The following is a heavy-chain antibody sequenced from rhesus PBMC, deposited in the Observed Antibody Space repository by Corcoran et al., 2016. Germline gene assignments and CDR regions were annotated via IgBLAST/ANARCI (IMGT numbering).Heavy chain of an antibody. Sequence: QVQLQESGPAVVKPSETLSLTCAVSGGSISSSNWWSWIRQSPGKGLEWIGGIYGSCGSTEYNPSLKSRVTISKDTSKNQFSLKLSSVTAADTAVYYCARAPGMAAATQYWGQGVLVTVSS. CDR3: ARAPGMAAATQY. CDR1: GGSISSSNW. J-gene: IGHJ4*01. V-gene: IGHV4-93*01. D-gene: IGHD6-25*01. CDR2: IYGSCGST.